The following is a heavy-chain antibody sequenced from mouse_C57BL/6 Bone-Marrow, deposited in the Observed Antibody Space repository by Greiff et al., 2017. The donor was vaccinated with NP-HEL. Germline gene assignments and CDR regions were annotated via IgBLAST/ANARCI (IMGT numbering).Heavy chain of an antibody. CDR2: INPNNGGT. CDR3: ARSIGLRRFAY. D-gene: IGHD2-2*01. Sequence: EVKLQQSGPELVKPGASVKISCKASGYTFTDYYMNWVKQSHGKSLEWIGDINPNNGGTSYNQKFKGKATLTVDKSSSTAYMELRSLTSEDAAVYYCARSIGLRRFAYWGQGTLVTVSA. V-gene: IGHV1-26*01. CDR1: GYTFTDYY. J-gene: IGHJ3*01.